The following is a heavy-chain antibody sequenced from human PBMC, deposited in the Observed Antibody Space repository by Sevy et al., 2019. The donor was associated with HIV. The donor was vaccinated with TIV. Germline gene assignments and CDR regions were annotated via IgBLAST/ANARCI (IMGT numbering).Heavy chain of an antibody. Sequence: ASVKLSCKASGYTFTSYYMHWVRQAPGQGLEWMGIINPSGGSTSYAQKFQGRVTMTRDTSTSTVYMELSSLRSEDTAVYYCAREIGGIQLWRLGGVFDYWGQGTLVTVSS. CDR3: AREIGGIQLWRLGGVFDY. CDR2: INPSGGST. CDR1: GYTFTSYY. V-gene: IGHV1-46*01. J-gene: IGHJ4*02. D-gene: IGHD5-18*01.